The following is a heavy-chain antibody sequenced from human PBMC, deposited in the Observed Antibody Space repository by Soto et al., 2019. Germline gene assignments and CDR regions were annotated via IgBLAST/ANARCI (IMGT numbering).Heavy chain of an antibody. J-gene: IGHJ3*02. CDR2: ILVGGSP. V-gene: IGHV3-23*01. CDR1: GFICSSYD. CDR3: AKATATSGGAFEI. D-gene: IGHD1-1*01. Sequence: LRLSCAVSGFICSSYDMSWVRQAPGKGLEWVSTILVGGSPHYEDSVKGRFTISRDTSKNTVYLQMNSLTAGDTAVYYCAKATATSGGAFEIYGQGAMVTVSS.